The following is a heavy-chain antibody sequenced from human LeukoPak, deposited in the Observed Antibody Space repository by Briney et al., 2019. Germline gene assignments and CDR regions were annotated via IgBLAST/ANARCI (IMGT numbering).Heavy chain of an antibody. CDR3: AKPLWFGELKYGMDV. CDR1: GFTFSSYS. V-gene: IGHV3-21*01. Sequence: GGSLRLSCAASGFTFSSYSMNWVRQAPGKGLEWVSSISSSSSYIYYADSVKGRFTISRDNAKNSLYLQMNSLRAEDTAVYYCAKPLWFGELKYGMDVWGQGTTVTVSS. CDR2: ISSSSSYI. D-gene: IGHD3-10*01. J-gene: IGHJ6*02.